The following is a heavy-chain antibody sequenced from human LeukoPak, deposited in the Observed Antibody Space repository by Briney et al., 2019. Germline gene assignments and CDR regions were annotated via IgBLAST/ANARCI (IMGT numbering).Heavy chain of an antibody. D-gene: IGHD3-22*01. CDR3: ARSSPDSSGYSYDWYFDL. V-gene: IGHV4-59*08. CDR1: GGSISSYY. CDR2: IYYSGST. J-gene: IGHJ2*01. Sequence: SETLSLTCTVSGGSISSYYWSWIRQPPGKGLEWIGYIYYSGSTNYNPSLKSRVTMSADTSKNQFSLKLSSVTAADTAVYYCARSSPDSSGYSYDWYFDLWGRGTLVTVSS.